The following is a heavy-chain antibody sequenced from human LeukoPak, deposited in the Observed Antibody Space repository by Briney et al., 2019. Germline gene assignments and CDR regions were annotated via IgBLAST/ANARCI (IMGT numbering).Heavy chain of an antibody. CDR3: ARERITIFGVVPHYFDY. V-gene: IGHV1-69*04. J-gene: IGHJ4*02. D-gene: IGHD3-3*01. CDR1: GGTFSSYA. Sequence: SVKVSCKASGGTFSSYAISWVRQAPGQGLEWMGRIIPILSIANYAQKFQGRVTITADKSTSTAYMELSSLRSEDTAVYYCARERITIFGVVPHYFDYWGQGTLVTVSS. CDR2: IIPILSIA.